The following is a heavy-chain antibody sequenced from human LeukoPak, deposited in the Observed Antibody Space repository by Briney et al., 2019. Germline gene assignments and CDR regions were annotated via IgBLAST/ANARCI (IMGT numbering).Heavy chain of an antibody. CDR1: GGTFSSYA. J-gene: IGHJ4*02. Sequence: ASVKVSCKASGGTFSSYAISWVRQAPGQGLEWVGRIIPIFGIANYAQKFQGRVTITADKSTSTAYMELSSLRSEDTAVYYCAIAAAGTDYWGQGTLVTVSS. CDR2: IIPIFGIA. V-gene: IGHV1-69*04. CDR3: AIAAAGTDY. D-gene: IGHD6-13*01.